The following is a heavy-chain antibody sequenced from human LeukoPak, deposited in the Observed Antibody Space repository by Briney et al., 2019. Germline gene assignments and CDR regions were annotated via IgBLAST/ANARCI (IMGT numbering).Heavy chain of an antibody. CDR2: IYSGGST. D-gene: IGHD2-21*02. J-gene: IGHJ4*02. CDR3: ASGGGDCYPAFDY. CDR1: GFTVSSNY. V-gene: IGHV3-53*01. Sequence: GGSLRLSCAASGFTVSSNYMSWVRQAPGKGLEWVSVIYSGGSTYYADSVKGRFTISRDNSKNTLYLQMNSLGAEDTAVYYCASGGGDCYPAFDYWGQGTLVTVSS.